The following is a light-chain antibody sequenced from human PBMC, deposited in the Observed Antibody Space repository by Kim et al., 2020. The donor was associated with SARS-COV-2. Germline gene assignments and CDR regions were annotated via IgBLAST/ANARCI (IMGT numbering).Light chain of an antibody. CDR1: NMGSKS. V-gene: IGLV3-21*04. CDR2: YDS. J-gene: IGLJ2*01. Sequence: VAQGKTAKITWGGNNMGSKSVPWYQQKPGQAPVLVIYYDSDRPSGIPERFSGSNSGNTATLTISRVEAGDEADYYCQVWDSSSDRVFGGGTQLTVL. CDR3: QVWDSSSDRV.